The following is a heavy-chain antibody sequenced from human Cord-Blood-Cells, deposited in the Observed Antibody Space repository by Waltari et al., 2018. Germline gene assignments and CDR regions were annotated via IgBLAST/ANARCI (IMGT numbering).Heavy chain of an antibody. CDR2: INPNRGCT. CDR1: GYTFTGYY. D-gene: IGHD3-10*01. Sequence: QVQLVQSGAEVKKPGASVKVSCKAAGYTFTGYYMHWVRQAPGQGLEWMGRINPNRGCTNYAQKSQGRVTMTRDTSISTAYMELSRLRSDDTAVYYCARDLLGDSGDYWGQGTLVTVSS. J-gene: IGHJ4*02. CDR3: ARDLLGDSGDY. V-gene: IGHV1-2*06.